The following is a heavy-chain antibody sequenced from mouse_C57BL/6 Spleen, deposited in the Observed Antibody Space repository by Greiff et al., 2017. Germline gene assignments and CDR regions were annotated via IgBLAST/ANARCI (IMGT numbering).Heavy chain of an antibody. CDR3: ARPGNYGRGYARDY. V-gene: IGHV1-64*01. CDR1: GYTFTSYW. J-gene: IGHJ4*01. CDR2: IHPNSGST. D-gene: IGHD2-1*01. Sequence: QVQLQQPGAELVKPGASVTLSCKASGYTFTSYWMHWVKQRPGQGLEWIGMIHPNSGSTNYTEKVKSKATLTVDKASSTAYMQHSSLTAEDSAVYYGARPGNYGRGYARDYWGQGTSVTVSS.